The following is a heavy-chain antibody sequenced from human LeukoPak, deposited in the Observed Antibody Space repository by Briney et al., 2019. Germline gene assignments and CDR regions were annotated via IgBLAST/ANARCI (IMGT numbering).Heavy chain of an antibody. CDR3: AREIRSSAWLVIDY. Sequence: GGSLRLSCAASGFSFRNYGMHWVRRAPGKGLEWVAFIRYDGKNTKYHVDSVKGRFTISRDNSRDTVDLQLNSLRAEDTAVYFCAREIRSSAWLVIDYWGQGTLVTVSS. D-gene: IGHD6-19*01. J-gene: IGHJ4*02. CDR2: IRYDGKNTK. V-gene: IGHV3-30*02. CDR1: GFSFRNYG.